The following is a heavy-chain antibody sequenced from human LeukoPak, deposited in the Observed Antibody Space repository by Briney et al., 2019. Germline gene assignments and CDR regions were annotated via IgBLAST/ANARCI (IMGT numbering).Heavy chain of an antibody. D-gene: IGHD4-17*01. J-gene: IGHJ5*02. Sequence: SQTLSLTCTVSGGSISSGDYYWSWIRQPPGKGLEWIGYIYYSGSTYYNPSLKSRVTISVDTSKNQFSLKLSSVTAADTAIYYCARNVGREVTNNWFDTWGQGTLVTVSS. CDR2: IYYSGST. CDR3: ARNVGREVTNNWFDT. CDR1: GGSISSGDYY. V-gene: IGHV4-30-4*01.